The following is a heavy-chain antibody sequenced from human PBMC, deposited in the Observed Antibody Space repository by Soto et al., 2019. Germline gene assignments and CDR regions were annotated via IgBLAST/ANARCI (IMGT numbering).Heavy chain of an antibody. CDR2: IYYSGST. CDR1: GGPISSGGYY. D-gene: IGHD2-15*01. Sequence: PSETLSLTCTVSGGPISSGGYYWSWIRQHPGKGLEWIGYIYYSGSTYYNPSLKSRVTISVDTSKNQFSLKLSSVTAADTAVYYCVRDVVPIAFDIWGQGTMVTVSS. J-gene: IGHJ3*02. CDR3: VRDVVPIAFDI. V-gene: IGHV4-31*03.